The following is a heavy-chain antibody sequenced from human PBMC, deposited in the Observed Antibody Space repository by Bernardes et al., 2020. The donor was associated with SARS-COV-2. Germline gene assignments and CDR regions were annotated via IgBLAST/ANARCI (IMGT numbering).Heavy chain of an antibody. CDR2: IKSKTDGGTT. J-gene: IGHJ3*02. Sequence: GGSLRLSCAASGFTFSNAWMSWVRQAPGKGLEWVGRIKSKTDGGTTDYAAPVKGRFTISRDDSKNTLYLQMNSLKTEDTAVYYCTTGEPSGYDSLRAFDIWGQGTMVTVSS. CDR1: GFTFSNAW. CDR3: TTGEPSGYDSLRAFDI. D-gene: IGHD5-12*01. V-gene: IGHV3-15*01.